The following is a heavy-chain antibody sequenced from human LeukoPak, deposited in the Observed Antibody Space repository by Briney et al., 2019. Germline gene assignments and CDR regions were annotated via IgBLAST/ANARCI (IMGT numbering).Heavy chain of an antibody. CDR1: GASISGSGYY. Sequence: SETLSLTCDVSGASISGSGYYLGWIRQPPGKGLEWIGNIYYTGSTCYNASLQSRVTISIDMSKNQFSLRLNSVTAADTAMYYCVKSGGYGLIDYWGQGTLVTVSS. V-gene: IGHV4-39*01. CDR3: VKSGGYGLIDY. D-gene: IGHD1-26*01. J-gene: IGHJ4*02. CDR2: IYYTGST.